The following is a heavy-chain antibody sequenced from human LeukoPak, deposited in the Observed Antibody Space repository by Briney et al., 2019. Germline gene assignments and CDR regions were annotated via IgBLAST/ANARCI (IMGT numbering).Heavy chain of an antibody. CDR3: ARGGAQEHSYGSNFDN. D-gene: IGHD5-18*01. V-gene: IGHV4-59*03. CDR1: GGSIRNYY. CDR2: VYSSGTT. J-gene: IGHJ4*02. Sequence: SETLSLTCTVSGGSIRNYYWSWIRQSPGKGLEWLGYVYSSGTTNYNPSLKSRITTSVDPSKNQFSLKLESVTAADTAIYYCARGGAQEHSYGSNFDNWGQGTLVAVSS.